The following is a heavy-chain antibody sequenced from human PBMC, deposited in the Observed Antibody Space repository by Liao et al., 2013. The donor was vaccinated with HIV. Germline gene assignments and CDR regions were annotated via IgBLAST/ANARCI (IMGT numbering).Heavy chain of an antibody. CDR1: GGSISSGGFY. D-gene: IGHD3-3*01. V-gene: IGHV4-30-4*08. CDR3: ARVPTIFAMVSYDYYMDV. CDR2: IYFSGNT. J-gene: IGHJ6*03. Sequence: QLQLQESGPGLVKPSQTLSLTCTVSGGSISSGGFYWSWIRQPPGKGLEWIGYIYFSGNTYYNPSLKSRITISIDTSKNQFSLKLSSVTAADTALYYCARVPTIFAMVSYDYYMDVWGKGPRSPSP.